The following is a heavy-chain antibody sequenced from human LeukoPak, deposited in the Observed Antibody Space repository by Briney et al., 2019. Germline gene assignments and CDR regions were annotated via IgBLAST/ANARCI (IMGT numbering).Heavy chain of an antibody. CDR3: ARDLGIAVAGTAFDI. J-gene: IGHJ3*02. V-gene: IGHV3-21*01. CDR2: ISSSSSYI. CDR1: GVTFSSYS. D-gene: IGHD6-19*01. Sequence: GGSLRLSCAASGVTFSSYSMNWVRQAPGKGLEWVSSISSSSSYIYYADSVKGRFTISRDNAKNSLYLQMNSLRAEDTAVYYCARDLGIAVAGTAFDIWGQGTMVTVSS.